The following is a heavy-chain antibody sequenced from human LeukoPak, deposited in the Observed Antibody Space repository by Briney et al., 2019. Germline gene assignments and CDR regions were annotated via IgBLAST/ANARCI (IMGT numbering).Heavy chain of an antibody. CDR2: ISSSSSYI. CDR3: ARRDNTYYYDSSGYYLLDAFDI. D-gene: IGHD3-22*01. J-gene: IGHJ3*02. Sequence: GGSLRLSCAASEFTFSSYSMNWVRQAPGKGLEWVSSISSSSSYIYYADSVKGRFTISRDNAKNSLYLQMNSLRAEDTAVYYCARRDNTYYYDSSGYYLLDAFDIWGQGTMVTVSS. CDR1: EFTFSSYS. V-gene: IGHV3-21*04.